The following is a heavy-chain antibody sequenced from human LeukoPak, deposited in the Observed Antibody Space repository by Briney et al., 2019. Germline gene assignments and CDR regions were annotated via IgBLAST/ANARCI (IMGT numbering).Heavy chain of an antibody. V-gene: IGHV4-30-2*01. CDR3: ARETTAAAALDY. Sequence: PSETLSLTCTVSGGSISSGGYYWSWIRQPPGKGLEWIGYIYHSGSTYYNPSLKSRVTISVDRSKNQFSLKLSSVTAADTAVYYCARETTAAAALDYWGQGTLVTVSS. J-gene: IGHJ4*02. CDR1: GGSISSGGYY. CDR2: IYHSGST. D-gene: IGHD6-13*01.